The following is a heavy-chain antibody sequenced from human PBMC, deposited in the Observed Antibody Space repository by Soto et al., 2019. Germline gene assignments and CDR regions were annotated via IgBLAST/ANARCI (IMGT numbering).Heavy chain of an antibody. D-gene: IGHD1-1*01. CDR3: ARLGLDLDFDH. V-gene: IGHV1-69*01. CDR1: GDSFSRFA. Sequence: QVRLVQSGPEVKRPGSSVKLSCKSSGDSFSRFAVSWVRQAPGHGLEWMGGIIPLTGTANYIQKFRGRVTITADDSSSTVYMEVSSLRSDGTAVYYCARLGLDLDFDHWGEGTLVTVSP. CDR2: IIPLTGTA. J-gene: IGHJ4*02.